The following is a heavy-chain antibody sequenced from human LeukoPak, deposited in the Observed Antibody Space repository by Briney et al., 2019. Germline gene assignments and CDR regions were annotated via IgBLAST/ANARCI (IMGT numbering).Heavy chain of an antibody. CDR1: GGSISNYY. CDR3: ARSAVGTTVDY. CDR2: ISYSGST. J-gene: IGHJ4*02. D-gene: IGHD1-26*01. Sequence: PSETLSLTCTVSGGSISNYYWSWIRQPPGKGLEWIGYISYSGSTNYNPSLKSRVTMSVDTSKNQFSLKLSSVTAADTAVYYCARSAVGTTVDYWGQGTLVTVSS. V-gene: IGHV4-59*01.